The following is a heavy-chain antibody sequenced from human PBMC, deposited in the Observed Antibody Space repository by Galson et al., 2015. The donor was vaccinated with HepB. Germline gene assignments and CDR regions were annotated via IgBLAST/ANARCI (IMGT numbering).Heavy chain of an antibody. J-gene: IGHJ3*02. CDR1: GYTFTSYA. CDR3: ARKRYCGGDCYSPADAFDI. CDR2: INAGNGNT. D-gene: IGHD2-21*01. V-gene: IGHV1-3*01. Sequence: SVKVSCKASGYTFTSYAMHWVRQAPGQRLEWMGWINAGNGNTKYSQKFQGRVTITRDTSASTAYMELSSLRSEDTAVYYCARKRYCGGDCYSPADAFDIWGHGTMVTVSS.